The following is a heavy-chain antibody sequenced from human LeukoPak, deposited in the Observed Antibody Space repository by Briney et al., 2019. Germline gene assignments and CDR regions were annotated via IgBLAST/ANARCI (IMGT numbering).Heavy chain of an antibody. D-gene: IGHD3-16*01. CDR1: GGSISNYY. V-gene: IGHV4-39*01. CDR3: ARPRRLRPYYMDV. J-gene: IGHJ6*03. CDR2: IYYSGST. Sequence: SETLSLTCTVSGGSISNYYWSWIRQPPGKGLEWIGSIYYSGSTYYNPSLKSRVTISVDTSKNQFSLKLSSVTAADTAVYYCARPRRLRPYYMDVWGKGTTVTVSS.